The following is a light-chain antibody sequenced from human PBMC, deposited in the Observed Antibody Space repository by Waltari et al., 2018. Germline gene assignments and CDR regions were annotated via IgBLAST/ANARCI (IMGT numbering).Light chain of an antibody. CDR1: QGISRH. Sequence: VMTQSPATLFVSPGQGATLPCRASQGISRHVAWYHQKSGQAPRLLIFDASARATGIPARFSGSGSGTEFTLTISSLQSEDVGVYYCQQYNNWPPLTFGGGTKVEIK. CDR2: DAS. J-gene: IGKJ4*01. CDR3: QQYNNWPPLT. V-gene: IGKV3D-15*01.